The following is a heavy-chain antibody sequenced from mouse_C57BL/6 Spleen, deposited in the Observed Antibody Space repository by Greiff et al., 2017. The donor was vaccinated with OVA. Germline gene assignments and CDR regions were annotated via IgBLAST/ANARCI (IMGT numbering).Heavy chain of an antibody. D-gene: IGHD1-1*01. CDR1: GYTFTDYN. V-gene: IGHV1-22*01. CDR2: INPNNGGT. J-gene: IGHJ2*01. Sequence: EVKLMESGPELVKPGASVKMSCKASGYTFTDYNMHWVKQSHGKSLEWIGYINPNNGGTSYNQKFKGKATLTVNKSSSTAYMELRSLTSEDSAVYYCAFITTVPYYFDYWGQGTTLTVSS. CDR3: AFITTVPYYFDY.